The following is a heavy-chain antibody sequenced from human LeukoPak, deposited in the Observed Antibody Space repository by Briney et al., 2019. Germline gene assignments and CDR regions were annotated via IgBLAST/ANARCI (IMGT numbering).Heavy chain of an antibody. CDR1: GASFSSSGCY. J-gene: IGHJ4*02. CDR3: ASLVRGVAPFDY. V-gene: IGHV4-39*01. CDR2: IFYTGNT. D-gene: IGHD3-10*01. Sequence: WETLSLTCTVSGASFSSSGCYWGWIRQPPGKGLEWIGSIFYTGNTYYNPSLKSPVTISADTSKNQFSLKLSSVTAADTAVYYCASLVRGVAPFDYWGQGTLVTVSS.